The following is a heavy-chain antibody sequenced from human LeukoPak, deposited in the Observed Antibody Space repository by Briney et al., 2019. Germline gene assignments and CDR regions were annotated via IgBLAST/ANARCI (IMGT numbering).Heavy chain of an antibody. CDR3: ARDPSDYYDSSGYRDY. V-gene: IGHV3-30-3*01. CDR2: ISYDGSNK. J-gene: IGHJ4*02. D-gene: IGHD3-22*01. Sequence: PGGSLRLSCAASGFTFSSYAMHWVRQAPGKGLEWVAVISYDGSNKYYADSVKGRFTISRDNSKNTLYLQMNSLRAEDTAVYYCARDPSDYYDSSGYRDYWGQGTLVTVSS. CDR1: GFTFSSYA.